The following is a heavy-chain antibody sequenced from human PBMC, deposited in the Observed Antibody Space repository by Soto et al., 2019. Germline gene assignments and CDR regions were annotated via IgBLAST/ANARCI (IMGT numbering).Heavy chain of an antibody. CDR2: ISYDGGNQ. CDR3: ARGPVTQTSFIDH. Sequence: PVGSLRLSCEAYGFTFSSYPMHWVRQAPGKGLEWVTVISYDGGNQYYADSVKGRFTISRDNSKDTLYLQMYSLRSDDTAVYFCARGPVTQTSFIDHSGQRTLVTVSS. J-gene: IGHJ4*02. CDR1: GFTFSSYP. V-gene: IGHV3-30-3*01. D-gene: IGHD4-4*01.